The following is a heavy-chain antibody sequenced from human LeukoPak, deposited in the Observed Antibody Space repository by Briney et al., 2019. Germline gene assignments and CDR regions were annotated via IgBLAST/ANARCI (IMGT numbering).Heavy chain of an antibody. Sequence: SETLSLTCAVSGGSISSSNWWSWVRQPPGKGLEWIGEIYHSGSTNYNPSLKSRVTISVDTSKNQFSLKLSSVTAADTAVYYCARDWAVPDAFDIWGQGTMVTVSS. D-gene: IGHD3-16*01. V-gene: IGHV4-4*02. J-gene: IGHJ3*02. CDR2: IYHSGST. CDR1: GGSISSSNW. CDR3: ARDWAVPDAFDI.